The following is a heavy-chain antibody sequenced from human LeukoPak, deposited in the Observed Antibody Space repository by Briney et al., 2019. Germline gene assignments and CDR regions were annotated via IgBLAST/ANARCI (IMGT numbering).Heavy chain of an antibody. Sequence: ASVKVSCTASGYTFTGYYMHWVRQAPGQGLEWMGWINPNSGGTNYALKFQGRVTMTRDTSISTAYMELSRLRSDDTAVYYCARGRYSSSWYQDYWGQGTLVTVSS. J-gene: IGHJ4*02. V-gene: IGHV1-2*02. CDR2: INPNSGGT. CDR3: ARGRYSSSWYQDY. D-gene: IGHD6-13*01. CDR1: GYTFTGYY.